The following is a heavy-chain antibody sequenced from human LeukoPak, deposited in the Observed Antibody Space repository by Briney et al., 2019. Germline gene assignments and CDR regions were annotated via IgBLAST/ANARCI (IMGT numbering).Heavy chain of an antibody. CDR2: IYYSGST. CDR1: GGSISSSSYY. D-gene: IGHD4-4*01. Sequence: SETLSLTCTVSGGSISSSSYYWGWIRQPPGRGLEWIGSIYYSGSTYYNPSLKSRVTISVDTSKNQFSLKLSSVTAADTAVYYCARVYINYYGMDVWGQGTTVTVSS. CDR3: ARVYINYYGMDV. J-gene: IGHJ6*02. V-gene: IGHV4-39*01.